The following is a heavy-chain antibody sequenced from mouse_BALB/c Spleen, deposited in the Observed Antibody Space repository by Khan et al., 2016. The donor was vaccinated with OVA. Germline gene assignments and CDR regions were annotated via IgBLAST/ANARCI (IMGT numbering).Heavy chain of an antibody. Sequence: QVQLQQSGAELVRPGVSVKISCKGSGYTFTDFAMHWVKQSHAKSLEWIGVNSTYYGDASYNQKFKGKATMTVDKSSSTAYMELARLTSEDSAIYYCARGSGNARFAYWGQGTLVTVSA. CDR2: NSTYYGDA. D-gene: IGHD1-3*01. J-gene: IGHJ3*01. CDR1: GYTFTDFA. CDR3: ARGSGNARFAY. V-gene: IGHV1S137*01.